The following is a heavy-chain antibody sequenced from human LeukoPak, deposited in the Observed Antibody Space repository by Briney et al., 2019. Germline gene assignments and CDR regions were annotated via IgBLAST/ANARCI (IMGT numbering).Heavy chain of an antibody. J-gene: IGHJ3*02. D-gene: IGHD3-10*01. CDR3: ATESPAMVRGSSNAFDI. CDR2: ISSSSSYI. CDR1: GFTFSSYS. V-gene: IGHV3-21*01. Sequence: SGGSLRLSCAASGFTFSSYSMNWVRQAPGKGLEWVSFISSSSSYIYYADSVKGRLTISRDNAKNSLYLQVNSLRAEDTAVYYCATESPAMVRGSSNAFDIWGQGTMVTVSS.